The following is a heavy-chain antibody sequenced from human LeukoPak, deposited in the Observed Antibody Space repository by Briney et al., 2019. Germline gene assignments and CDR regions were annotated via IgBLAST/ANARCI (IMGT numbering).Heavy chain of an antibody. J-gene: IGHJ4*02. V-gene: IGHV4-39*01. Sequence: SETLSLTCTVSGGSISSSSYYWGWIRQPPGKGLEWIGSIYYSGSTYYNPSLKSQLTISVDTSKNQISLKLSSVTAADTAVYYCARGAAWGIYSRSYYGYWGQGTLVTVSS. CDR2: IYYSGST. CDR1: GGSISSSSYY. D-gene: IGHD1-26*01. CDR3: ARGAAWGIYSRSYYGY.